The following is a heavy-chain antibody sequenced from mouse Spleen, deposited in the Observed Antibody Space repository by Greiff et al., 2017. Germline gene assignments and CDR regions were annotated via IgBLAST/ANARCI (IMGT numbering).Heavy chain of an antibody. V-gene: IGHV1-26*01. D-gene: IGHD1-1*01. CDR3: ASIYYYGSSDY. CDR1: GYTFTDYY. CDR2: INPNNGGT. J-gene: IGHJ2*01. Sequence: VQLQQSGPELVKPGASVKISCKASGYTFTDYYMNWVKQSHGKSLEWIGDINPNNGGTSYNQKFKGKATLTVDKSSSTAYMELRSLTSEDSAVYYCASIYYYGSSDYWGQGTTLTVSS.